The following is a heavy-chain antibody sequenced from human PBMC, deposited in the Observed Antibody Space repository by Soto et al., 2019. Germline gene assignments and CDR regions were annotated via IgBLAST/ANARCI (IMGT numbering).Heavy chain of an antibody. CDR3: AGAPNYDFWSGVDLHPYYYYGMDV. D-gene: IGHD3-3*01. J-gene: IGHJ6*02. CDR2: MNPNSGNT. CDR1: GYTFTSYD. V-gene: IGHV1-8*01. Sequence: ASVKVSCKASGYTFTSYDINWVRQATGQGLEWMGWMNPNSGNTGYAQKFQGRVTMTRNTSISTAYMELSSLRSEDTAVYYCAGAPNYDFWSGVDLHPYYYYGMDVWGQGTTVTVSS.